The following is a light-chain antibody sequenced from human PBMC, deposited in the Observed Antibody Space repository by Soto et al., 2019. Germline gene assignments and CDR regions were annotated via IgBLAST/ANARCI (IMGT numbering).Light chain of an antibody. V-gene: IGLV2-23*01. J-gene: IGLJ2*01. CDR2: QGT. CDR1: SSDVGRYNL. Sequence: QSALTQPASVSGSPGQSITISCTGTSSDVGRYNLVSWYQQHPDKAPKLIISQGTKRPSGVSDRFSGSKSGDTASLTISGLQAEDEADYYCCSFAGSTTSVLFGGGTNVTVL. CDR3: CSFAGSTTSVL.